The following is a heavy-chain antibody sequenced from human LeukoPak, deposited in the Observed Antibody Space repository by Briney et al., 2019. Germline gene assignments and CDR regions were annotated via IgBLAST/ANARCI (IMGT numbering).Heavy chain of an antibody. Sequence: PGRSLRLSCAASGFTFDDYAMHWVRQAPGKGLEWVSGISWNSGSIGYADSVKGRFTISRDNAKNSLYLQMNSLRAEDTALYYCAKASYYDSRGAQDDAFDIWGQGTMVTVSS. CDR2: ISWNSGSI. CDR3: AKASYYDSRGAQDDAFDI. D-gene: IGHD3-22*01. V-gene: IGHV3-9*01. CDR1: GFTFDDYA. J-gene: IGHJ3*02.